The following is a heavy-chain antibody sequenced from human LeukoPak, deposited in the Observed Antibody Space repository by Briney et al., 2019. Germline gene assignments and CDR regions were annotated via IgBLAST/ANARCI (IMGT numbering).Heavy chain of an antibody. V-gene: IGHV3-66*01. CDR1: GFTVSSNY. CDR3: ARDGGFSSGYFRPWDDYYYYGMDV. J-gene: IGHJ6*02. D-gene: IGHD3-22*01. Sequence: QPGGSLRLSCAASGFTVSSNYMSWVRQAPGKGLEWVSVIYSGGSTYYADSVKGRFTISRDNSKNTLYLQMNSLRAEDTAVYYCARDGGFSSGYFRPWDDYYYYGMDVWGQGTTVTVSS. CDR2: IYSGGST.